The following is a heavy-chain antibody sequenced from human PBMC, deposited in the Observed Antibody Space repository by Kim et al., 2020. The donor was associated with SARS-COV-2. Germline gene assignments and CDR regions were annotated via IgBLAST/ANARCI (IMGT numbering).Heavy chain of an antibody. J-gene: IGHJ6*02. CDR2: ISWNSGSI. CDR1: GFTFDDYA. Sequence: GGSLRLSCAASGFTFDDYAMHWVRQAPGKGLEWVSGISWNSGSIGYADSVKGRFTISRDNAKNSLYLQMNSLRAEDTALYYCAKDAGPLLWFGELLYYYYYGMDVWGQGTTVTVSS. CDR3: AKDAGPLLWFGELLYYYYYGMDV. D-gene: IGHD3-10*01. V-gene: IGHV3-9*01.